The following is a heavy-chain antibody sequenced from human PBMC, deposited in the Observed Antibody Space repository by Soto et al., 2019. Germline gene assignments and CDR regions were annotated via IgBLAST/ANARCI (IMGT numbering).Heavy chain of an antibody. Sequence: ASVKVSCKXSGGTFSSYAISWVRQAPGQGLEWMGGIIPIFGTANYAQKFQGRVTITADESTSTAYMELSSLRSEDTAVYYCAREFQDGKGANWFDPWGQGTLVTVSS. CDR3: AREFQDGKGANWFDP. D-gene: IGHD1-26*01. J-gene: IGHJ5*02. CDR1: GGTFSSYA. V-gene: IGHV1-69*13. CDR2: IIPIFGTA.